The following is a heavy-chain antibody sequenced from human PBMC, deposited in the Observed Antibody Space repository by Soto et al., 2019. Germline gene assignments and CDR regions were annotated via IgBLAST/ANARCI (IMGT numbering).Heavy chain of an antibody. CDR3: ARKDYSPPYSMDV. J-gene: IGHJ6*02. V-gene: IGHV4-4*02. CDR2: IYHSGSA. CDR1: GGSISTSNW. D-gene: IGHD2-15*01. Sequence: QVQLQESGPGLVKPSGTLSLTCVVSGGSISTSNWWSWVRQPPGKGLEWIGEIYHSGSANYNPSLRSRVTISVDESENQFSLKVNSVTAADTDVYYCARKDYSPPYSMDVWGQGTTVTVSS.